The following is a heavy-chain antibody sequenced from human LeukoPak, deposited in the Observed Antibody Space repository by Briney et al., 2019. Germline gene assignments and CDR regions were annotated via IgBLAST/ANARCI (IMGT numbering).Heavy chain of an antibody. Sequence: GTSVKLSCKASGYTFTSYGMHWVRQAPGQGLEWMGAISYDGTNTNYADSVKGRFTISRDTSKNTPYMQMNRLRADDTAVYYCAREAEELLWFGDLADSWGQGTLVTVSS. J-gene: IGHJ4*02. CDR3: AREAEELLWFGDLADS. V-gene: IGHV3-33*01. CDR2: ISYDGTNT. D-gene: IGHD3-10*01. CDR1: GYTFTSYG.